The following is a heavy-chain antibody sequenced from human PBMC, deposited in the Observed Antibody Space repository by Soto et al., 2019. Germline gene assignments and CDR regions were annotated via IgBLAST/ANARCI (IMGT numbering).Heavy chain of an antibody. V-gene: IGHV4-30-2*01. CDR3: ARGMTTVTTLDY. CDR1: GGSISSGGYS. Sequence: SETLSLTCAVSGGSISSGGYSWSCIRQPPGKGLEWIGYIYHSGSTYYNPSLKSRITISIDRSKNQLSLKLSSVTAADTAVYYCARGMTTVTTLDYWGQGTLVTVSS. CDR2: IYHSGST. J-gene: IGHJ4*02. D-gene: IGHD4-4*01.